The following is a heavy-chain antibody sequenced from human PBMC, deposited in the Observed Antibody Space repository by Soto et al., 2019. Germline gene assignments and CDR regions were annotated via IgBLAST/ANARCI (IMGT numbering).Heavy chain of an antibody. CDR2: INAGNGNT. V-gene: IGHV1-3*01. J-gene: IGHJ6*02. CDR3: ARDRIVVVAATGYYYYYGMDV. D-gene: IGHD2-15*01. CDR1: GYTFTSYA. Sequence: QVQLVQSGAEVKKPGASVKVSCKASGYTFTSYAMHWVRQAPGQRLEWMGWINAGNGNTKYSQKFQGRVTITRDTSASTAYMELSSLRSEDTAVYYCARDRIVVVAATGYYYYYGMDVWGQGTTVTVSS.